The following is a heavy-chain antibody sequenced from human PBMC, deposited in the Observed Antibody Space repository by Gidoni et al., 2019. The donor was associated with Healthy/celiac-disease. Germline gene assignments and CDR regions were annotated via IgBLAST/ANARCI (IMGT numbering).Heavy chain of an antibody. D-gene: IGHD3-3*01. Sequence: QVQLVESGGGVVQPGRSLRLSCAASGFTFSSYGMHWVRPASGKGLEWVAVISYDGSNKYYADSVKGRFTISRDNSKNTLYLQMNSLRAEDTAVYYCAKDWGMLFLEYYCDYWGQGTLVTVSS. V-gene: IGHV3-30*18. J-gene: IGHJ4*02. CDR3: AKDWGMLFLEYYCDY. CDR2: ISYDGSNK. CDR1: GFTFSSYG.